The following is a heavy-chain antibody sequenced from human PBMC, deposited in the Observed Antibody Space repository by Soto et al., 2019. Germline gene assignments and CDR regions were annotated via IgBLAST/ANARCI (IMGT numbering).Heavy chain of an antibody. Sequence: SETLSLTCTVSGGSISSSSYYWGWIRQPPGKGLEWIGSIYYSGSTYYNPSLKSRVTISVDTSKNQFSLKLSSVTAADTAVYYCARHGVRDPLEHGYYGMDVWGQGTTVTVSS. V-gene: IGHV4-39*01. CDR1: GGSISSSSYY. J-gene: IGHJ6*02. CDR3: ARHGVRDPLEHGYYGMDV. CDR2: IYYSGST. D-gene: IGHD2-8*01.